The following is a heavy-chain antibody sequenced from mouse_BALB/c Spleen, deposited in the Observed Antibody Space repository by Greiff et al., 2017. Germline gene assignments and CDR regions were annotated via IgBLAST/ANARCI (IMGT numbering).Heavy chain of an antibody. V-gene: IGHV1-14*01. CDR1: GYTFTSYV. CDR3: ATPVGPGDY. CDR2: INPYNDGT. J-gene: IGHJ2*01. Sequence: VHVKQSGPELVKPGASVKMSCKASGYTFTSYVMHWVKQKPGQGLEWIGYINPYNDGTKYNEKFKGKATLTSDKSSSTAYMELSSLTSEDSAVYYCATPVGPGDYWGQGTTLTVSS.